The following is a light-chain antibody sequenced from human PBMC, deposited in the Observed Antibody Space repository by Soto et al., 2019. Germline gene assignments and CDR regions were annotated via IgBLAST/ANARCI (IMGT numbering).Light chain of an antibody. J-gene: IGKJ4*01. CDR3: QKYNRAPLT. CDR2: AAS. V-gene: IGKV1-27*01. Sequence: DIQMTQSPSSLSASVGDRVTITCRARQGISNYLAWYQQKPGKVPKLLIYAASTLQSGVPSRFSGSGSGTDFTHTISSLQPEDVATYYCQKYNRAPLTFGGGTKVEIK. CDR1: QGISNY.